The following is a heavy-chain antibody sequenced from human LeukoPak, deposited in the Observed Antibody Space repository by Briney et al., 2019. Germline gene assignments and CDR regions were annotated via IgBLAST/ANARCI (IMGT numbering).Heavy chain of an antibody. V-gene: IGHV3-30*04. J-gene: IGHJ5*02. CDR1: GFTFSSYA. D-gene: IGHD3/OR15-3a*01. Sequence: GGSLRLSCAASGFTFSSYAMHWVRQAPGKGLEWVAVISYDGSNKYYADSVKGRFTISRDNSKNTLYLQMNSLRAEDTAVCYCARAQSHGFYNWFDPWGQGTLVTVSS. CDR2: ISYDGSNK. CDR3: ARAQSHGFYNWFDP.